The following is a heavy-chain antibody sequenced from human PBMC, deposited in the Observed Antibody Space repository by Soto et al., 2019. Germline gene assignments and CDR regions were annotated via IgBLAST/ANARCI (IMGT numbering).Heavy chain of an antibody. CDR1: GGSISSGAYY. CDR2: LDFTGRT. J-gene: IGHJ6*03. CDR3: SGDPGTGKSMEG. V-gene: IGHV4-31*03. D-gene: IGHD1-1*01. Sequence: QVQLQESGPGLVKPSQTLSLICTVSGGSISSGAYYWSWIRQHPGKGLEWIGYLDFTGRTYSNPALQKRLSTQRSGSKAHFALNPGSGNAAEQTGYYGSGDPGTGKSMEGWGKGTTVT.